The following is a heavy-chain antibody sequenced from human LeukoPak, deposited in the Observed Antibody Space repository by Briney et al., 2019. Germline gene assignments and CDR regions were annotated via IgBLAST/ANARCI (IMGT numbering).Heavy chain of an antibody. CDR2: INTDGSST. CDR1: GFTFSSYW. Sequence: GGSLRLSCAASGFTFSSYWMHWVRQAPGKGLVWVSRINTDGSSTSYADSVKDRFTISRDNAKNTLYLQMNSLRAEDTAVYYCARPPNSGAAPYYYMDVWGKGTTVTVSS. CDR3: ARPPNSGAAPYYYMDV. D-gene: IGHD6-13*01. V-gene: IGHV3-74*01. J-gene: IGHJ6*03.